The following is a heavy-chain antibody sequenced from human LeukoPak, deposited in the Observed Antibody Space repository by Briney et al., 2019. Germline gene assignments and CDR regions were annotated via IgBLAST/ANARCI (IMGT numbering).Heavy chain of an antibody. CDR2: ISSSSSYK. Sequence: GGSLRLSCAASGFNFSSYNMNWVRQAPGKGLEWVSSISSSSSYKYYADSVKGRFTISRDNAKNSLYLQMNSLRAEDTAVYYCAREGGTFNPDYYYYYMDVWGKGTTDTVSS. V-gene: IGHV3-21*01. J-gene: IGHJ6*03. D-gene: IGHD3-16*01. CDR3: AREGGTFNPDYYYYYMDV. CDR1: GFNFSSYN.